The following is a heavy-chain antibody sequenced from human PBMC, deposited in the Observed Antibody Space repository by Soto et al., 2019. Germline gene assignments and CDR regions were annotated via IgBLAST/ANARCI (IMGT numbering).Heavy chain of an antibody. Sequence: GGSLRLSCAASGFIFTTYTMNWVRQAPGKGLEWVSAIVPGGSAFYADSVRGRFTISRDNSNNMLFLQMSSLRPDDSAIYYCAKDRHPDGIWTSGLWGQGTLVTVSS. V-gene: IGHV3-23*01. J-gene: IGHJ4*02. D-gene: IGHD3-9*01. CDR1: GFIFTTYT. CDR3: AKDRHPDGIWTSGL. CDR2: IVPGGSA.